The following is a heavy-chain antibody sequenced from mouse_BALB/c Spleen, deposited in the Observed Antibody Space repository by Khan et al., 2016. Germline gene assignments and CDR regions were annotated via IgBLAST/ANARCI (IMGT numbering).Heavy chain of an antibody. D-gene: IGHD1-1*01. V-gene: IGHV1-7*01. CDR1: GYTFTSYW. J-gene: IGHJ4*01. Sequence: QVRLQQSGAGLAKPGASVKMSCKASGYTFTSYWMHWVKQRPGQGLEWIGYVNPSTGYTEYHQKFKDKATLTADKSSSTAYMQLSSLTSEDSAVYYCARGFYYYGSRDYAMDYWGQGTSVTVSS. CDR3: ARGFYYYGSRDYAMDY. CDR2: VNPSTGYT.